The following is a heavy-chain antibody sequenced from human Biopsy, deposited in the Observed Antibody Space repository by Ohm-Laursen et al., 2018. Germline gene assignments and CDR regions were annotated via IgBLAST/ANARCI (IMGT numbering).Heavy chain of an antibody. J-gene: IGHJ6*02. CDR3: ARDLPSSYYYAMDV. CDR1: DDSIRNFY. Sequence: TLSLTCTVSDDSIRNFYWTWIRQPAGKGLELIGHTYKGGNTNHNPSLKSRVSMSVDTSKNQLSLTLRSVTAADTAVYYCARDLPSSYYYAMDVWGQGTAVTVSS. CDR2: TYKGGNT. V-gene: IGHV4-4*07.